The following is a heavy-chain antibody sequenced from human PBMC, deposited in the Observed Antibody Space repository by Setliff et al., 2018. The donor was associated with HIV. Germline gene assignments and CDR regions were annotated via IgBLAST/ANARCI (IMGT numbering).Heavy chain of an antibody. Sequence: PGGSLRLSCAASGFTFTAHGMHWVRQAPDKGLEWVAFIDNDASHTIHADSVKGRFTISRDNAKNTVYLQMNSLRTEDTAVYYCARGGFGTGLDYWGLGALVTVSS. CDR3: ARGGFGTGLDY. CDR1: GFTFTAHG. J-gene: IGHJ4*02. CDR2: IDNDASHT. D-gene: IGHD6-13*01. V-gene: IGHV3-74*01.